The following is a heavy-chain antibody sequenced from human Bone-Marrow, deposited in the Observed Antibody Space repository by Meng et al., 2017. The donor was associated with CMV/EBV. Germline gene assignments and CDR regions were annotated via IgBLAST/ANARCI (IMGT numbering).Heavy chain of an antibody. Sequence: SVKGSCNASGGIFISYSYSWVRQDPGQGLEWMGGIIPIFGTANYAQKFQGRVTITTDESTSTAYMELSSLRSEDKAMYYCASAYRPNDVWSGYPQEDYYYGMDVWGQGTTVTVSS. CDR3: ASAYRPNDVWSGYPQEDYYYGMDV. CDR2: IIPIFGTA. D-gene: IGHD3-3*01. CDR1: GGIFISYS. V-gene: IGHV1-69*05. J-gene: IGHJ6*02.